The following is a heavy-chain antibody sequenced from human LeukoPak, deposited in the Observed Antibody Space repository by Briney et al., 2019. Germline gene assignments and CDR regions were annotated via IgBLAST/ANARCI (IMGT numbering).Heavy chain of an antibody. J-gene: IGHJ4*02. Sequence: SETLSLTCTVSGGSISSYYWSWIRQPPGKGLEWIGYIYYSGSTSYNPSLKSRVTISVDTSKNQFSLKLSSVTAADTAVYYCVRVGYLFYYGSGSSMHYYFDYWGQGTLVTVSS. V-gene: IGHV4-59*01. CDR1: GGSISSYY. CDR3: VRVGYLFYYGSGSSMHYYFDY. D-gene: IGHD3-10*01. CDR2: IYYSGST.